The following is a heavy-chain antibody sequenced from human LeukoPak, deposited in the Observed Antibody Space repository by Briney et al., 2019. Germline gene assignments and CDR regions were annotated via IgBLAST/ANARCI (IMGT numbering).Heavy chain of an antibody. J-gene: IGHJ5*02. D-gene: IGHD3-10*01. Sequence: ASVKVSCKASGYTFTSYGINWVRQAPGQGLEWMGRINPNSGGTNYAQKFQGRVTMTRDTSISTAYMELSRLRSDDTAVYYCARAQLWFGELFHWFDPWGQGTLVTVSS. V-gene: IGHV1-2*06. CDR1: GYTFTSYG. CDR3: ARAQLWFGELFHWFDP. CDR2: INPNSGGT.